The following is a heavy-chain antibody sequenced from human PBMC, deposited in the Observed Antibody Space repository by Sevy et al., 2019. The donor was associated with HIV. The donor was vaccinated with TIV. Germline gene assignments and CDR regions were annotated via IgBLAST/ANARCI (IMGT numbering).Heavy chain of an antibody. J-gene: IGHJ4*02. D-gene: IGHD6-19*01. CDR3: VRVGVVRGWLGYYFDY. V-gene: IGHV3-64D*06. Sequence: GGSLRLSCSASGFTLSDYAMHWVRQAPGKGLEYVSGIGTNGGSTSYANSVKGRFTISRDNSKNRLYLQMGSLTTEDTAVYYCVRVGVVRGWLGYYFDYWGQGTLVTVSS. CDR2: IGTNGGST. CDR1: GFTLSDYA.